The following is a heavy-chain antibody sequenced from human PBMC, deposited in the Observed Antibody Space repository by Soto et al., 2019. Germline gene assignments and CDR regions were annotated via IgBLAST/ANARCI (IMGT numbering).Heavy chain of an antibody. CDR2: ISGSGGST. CDR1: GFTFSSYA. J-gene: IGHJ1*01. V-gene: IGHV3-23*01. Sequence: GGSLRLSCAASGFTFSSYAMSWVRQAPGKGLEWVSAISGSGGSTYYADSVKGRFAISRDNSKNTLYLQMNSLRAEDTAVYYCAKGVSGEVWSYFQHWGQGTLVTVSS. CDR3: AKGVSGEVWSYFQH. D-gene: IGHD3-10*01.